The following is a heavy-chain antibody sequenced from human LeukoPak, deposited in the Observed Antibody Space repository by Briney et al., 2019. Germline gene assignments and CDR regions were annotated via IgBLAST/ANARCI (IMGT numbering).Heavy chain of an antibody. CDR2: IIPILGIA. Sequence: GASVKVSCKASRGTFSSYAISWVRQAPGQGLEWMGRIIPILGIANYAQKFQGRVTITADKSTSTAYMELSSLRSEDTAVYYCAREADVSHYGMDVWGQGTTVTVSS. J-gene: IGHJ6*02. V-gene: IGHV1-69*04. D-gene: IGHD3-16*01. CDR3: AREADVSHYGMDV. CDR1: RGTFSSYA.